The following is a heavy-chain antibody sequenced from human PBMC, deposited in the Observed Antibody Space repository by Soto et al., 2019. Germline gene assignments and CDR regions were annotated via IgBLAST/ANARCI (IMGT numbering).Heavy chain of an antibody. J-gene: IGHJ3*02. CDR1: GFVFSSYA. D-gene: IGHD6-19*01. CDR2: ISGSGTTA. Sequence: EVQLLESGGGLVQPGGSLRLSCAASGFVFSSYAMSWVRQAPGKGLEWVSAISGSGTTAYYADSVKGRFIFSRDNPKNTRYMQINSLRAEDTAVYFCAKTTDGWFSAFEIWGQGTVVTVSS. V-gene: IGHV3-23*01. CDR3: AKTTDGWFSAFEI.